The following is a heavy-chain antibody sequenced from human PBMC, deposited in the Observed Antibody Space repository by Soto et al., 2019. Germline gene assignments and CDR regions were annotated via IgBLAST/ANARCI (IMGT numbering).Heavy chain of an antibody. J-gene: IGHJ4*02. V-gene: IGHV3-30*18. CDR2: IAYDGSNK. CDR1: GFTFSSYG. CDR3: AKDIVRYTYGACDY. Sequence: VGSLRLSCAASGFTFSSYGMYWVRQAPGKGLEWVAAIAYDGSNKYHGDSVKGRFTISRDNSKNTLYLQMNSLRVEDTAVYYCAKDIVRYTYGACDYWGQGALVTVSS. D-gene: IGHD5-18*01.